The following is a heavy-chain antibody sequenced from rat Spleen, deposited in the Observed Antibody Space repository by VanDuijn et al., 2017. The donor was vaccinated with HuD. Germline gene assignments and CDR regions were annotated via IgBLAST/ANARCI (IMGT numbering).Heavy chain of an antibody. Sequence: EVQLVESGGGLVQPGRSLKLSCAASGFTFSSFPMAWVRQAPKKGLEWVAAINKSSSTIYYSPSLKDKFTISRDNAKNTLYLQMSKLGSEDTAIYYCARAHWYFDFWGPGTMVTVSS. CDR1: GFTFSSFP. J-gene: IGHJ1*01. V-gene: IGHV4-2*01. CDR3: ARAHWYFDF. CDR2: INKSSSTI.